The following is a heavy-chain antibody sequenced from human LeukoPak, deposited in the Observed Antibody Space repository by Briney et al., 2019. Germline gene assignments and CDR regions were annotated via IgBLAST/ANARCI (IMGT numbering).Heavy chain of an antibody. CDR1: GFTFSSFW. J-gene: IGHJ3*02. CDR2: ISTDGGTT. V-gene: IGHV3-74*01. D-gene: IGHD5-24*01. CDR3: AREIQRTIEMTTSRAFDI. Sequence: PGGSLRLSCAASGFTFSSFWMHWVRQVPGKGLVWVSRISTDGGTTTYADSVRGRFTISRDNANNTLYLQMNSLRAEDTAVYYCAREIQRTIEMTTSRAFDIWGQGTMVTVSS.